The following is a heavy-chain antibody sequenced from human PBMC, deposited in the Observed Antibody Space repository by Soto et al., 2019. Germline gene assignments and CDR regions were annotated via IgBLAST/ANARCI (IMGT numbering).Heavy chain of an antibody. V-gene: IGHV3-30-3*01. Sequence: PGGSLRLSCAASGFTFSSYAMHWVRQAPGKGLEWVAVISYDGSNKYYADSVKGRFTISRDNSKNTLYLQMNSLRAEDTAVYYCARDGIWFGEEYYFDYWGQGTLVTVSS. D-gene: IGHD3-10*01. CDR3: ARDGIWFGEEYYFDY. CDR1: GFTFSSYA. CDR2: ISYDGSNK. J-gene: IGHJ4*02.